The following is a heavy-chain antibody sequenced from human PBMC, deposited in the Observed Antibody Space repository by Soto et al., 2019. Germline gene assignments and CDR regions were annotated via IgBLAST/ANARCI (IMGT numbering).Heavy chain of an antibody. V-gene: IGHV3-23*01. CDR3: AKDGSRWQLFDY. CDR1: GFTFANYA. J-gene: IGHJ4*02. Sequence: GRSLRLSCAASGFTFANYAMSWVRQAPGKGLECVSAISGNGGSTYYADSVKGRFTISRDNSKNTLYLQMNSLRAEDTAVYYCAKDGSRWQLFDYWGQGTLVTVSS. CDR2: ISGNGGST. D-gene: IGHD6-13*01.